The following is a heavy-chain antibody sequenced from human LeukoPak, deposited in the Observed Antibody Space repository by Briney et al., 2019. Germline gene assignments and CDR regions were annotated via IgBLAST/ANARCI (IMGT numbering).Heavy chain of an antibody. V-gene: IGHV4-59*01. J-gene: IGHJ4*02. Sequence: SETLSLTCTVSGGSLSRYYWSWIRQPPGKRLEWIGYIFYSGSTNYNPSLKGRVTTSVDTSQNQFSLRLSSVTAADTAVYYCARRTSSNYVDSWGQGTLVTVSS. CDR1: GGSLSRYY. CDR3: ARRTSSNYVDS. CDR2: IFYSGST. D-gene: IGHD4-11*01.